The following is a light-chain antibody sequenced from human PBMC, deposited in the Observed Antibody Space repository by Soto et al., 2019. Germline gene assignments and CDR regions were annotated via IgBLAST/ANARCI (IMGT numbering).Light chain of an antibody. Sequence: DIVMTQSPDSLAVSLGERATINCKSSQSVLYSPNNKNYLAWYQQKPGQPPKLLVYWASTRESGVPDRFSGSGSETDFTLTINSLQAEDVAVYYCQQYINAPQTFGQGNKVEI. CDR1: QSVLYSPNNKNY. CDR2: WAS. J-gene: IGKJ1*01. V-gene: IGKV4-1*01. CDR3: QQYINAPQT.